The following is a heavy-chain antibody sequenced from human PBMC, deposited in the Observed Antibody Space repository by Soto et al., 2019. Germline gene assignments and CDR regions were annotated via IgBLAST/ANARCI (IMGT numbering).Heavy chain of an antibody. Sequence: PSETLSLTCTVSGDSIGTTHSYWAWIRQSPGKGLEWIGNIHYSGSTYYMPSLRSRVTLSVDTSKNQFSLRLTSVTAEDTAVYYCATLGPARLLASWGQGTLVTVSS. V-gene: IGHV4-39*07. CDR1: GDSIGTTHSY. CDR3: ATLGPARLLAS. J-gene: IGHJ4*02. D-gene: IGHD1-26*01. CDR2: IHYSGST.